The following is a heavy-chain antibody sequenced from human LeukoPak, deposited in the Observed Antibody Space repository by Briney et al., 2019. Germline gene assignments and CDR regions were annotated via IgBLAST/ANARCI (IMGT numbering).Heavy chain of an antibody. CDR2: ISSSSTI. D-gene: IGHD3-3*01. V-gene: IGHV3-48*01. CDR3: ARAPDGIRFMNWFDP. Sequence: GGSLRLCCAASGFTFSSYSMNWVRQAPGKGLEWVSYISSSSTIYYADSVKGRFTISRDNAKNSLYLQMNSLRAEDTAVYYCARAPDGIRFMNWFDPWGQGTLVTVSS. J-gene: IGHJ5*02. CDR1: GFTFSSYS.